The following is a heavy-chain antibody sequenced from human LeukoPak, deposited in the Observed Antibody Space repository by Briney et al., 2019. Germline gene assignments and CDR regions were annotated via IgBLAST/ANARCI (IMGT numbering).Heavy chain of an antibody. Sequence: ASVKVSCKTSGDTFSDYTVNWARQGPGQGLEWMGRIIPILGIATYAQKFQDRVTITADRSTSTAYMELSSLRSEDTAVYYCARGRYYGSGNKNWFDSWGQGTTVTVSS. CDR1: GDTFSDYT. V-gene: IGHV1-69*02. CDR2: IIPILGIA. D-gene: IGHD3-10*01. J-gene: IGHJ5*01. CDR3: ARGRYYGSGNKNWFDS.